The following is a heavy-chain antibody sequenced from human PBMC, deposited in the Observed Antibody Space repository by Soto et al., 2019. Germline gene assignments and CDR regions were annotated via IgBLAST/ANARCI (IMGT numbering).Heavy chain of an antibody. V-gene: IGHV4-31*03. CDR1: GGSISSGGYY. J-gene: IGHJ5*02. CDR2: IYYSGST. CDR3: ARGIVVPAASPINWFDP. D-gene: IGHD2-2*01. Sequence: PSETLSLTCTASGGSISSGGYYWSWIRQHPGKGLEWIGYIYYSGSTYYNPSLKSRVTISVDTSKNQFSLKLSSVTAADTAVYYCARGIVVPAASPINWFDPWGQGTLVTVSS.